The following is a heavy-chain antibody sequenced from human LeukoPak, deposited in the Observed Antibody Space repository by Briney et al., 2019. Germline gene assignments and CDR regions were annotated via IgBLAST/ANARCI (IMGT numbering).Heavy chain of an antibody. D-gene: IGHD1-1*01. CDR3: ARGYENPSDY. J-gene: IGHJ4*02. V-gene: IGHV1-18*01. CDR2: ISAYNGNT. CDR1: GYTLTELS. Sequence: ASVTVSCKVSGYTLTELSMHWVRQAPGQGLEWMGWISAYNGNTNYAQKLQGRVTMTTDTSTSTAYMELRSLRSDDTAVYYCARGYENPSDYWGQGTLVTVSS.